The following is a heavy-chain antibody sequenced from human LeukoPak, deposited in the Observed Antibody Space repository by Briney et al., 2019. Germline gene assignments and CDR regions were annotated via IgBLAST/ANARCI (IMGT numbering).Heavy chain of an antibody. CDR2: IIPVLGVS. Sequence: GASVKVSCKASGGSFSSFVTTWVRQAPGQGLEWMGRIIPVLGVSNFAQKLQGRVTITADKSTNTAYMELRSLRSDDTAVYYCARGSIWSGYYTSNDYWGQGTLVTVSS. D-gene: IGHD3-3*01. J-gene: IGHJ4*02. CDR1: GGSFSSFV. CDR3: ARGSIWSGYYTSNDY. V-gene: IGHV1-69*04.